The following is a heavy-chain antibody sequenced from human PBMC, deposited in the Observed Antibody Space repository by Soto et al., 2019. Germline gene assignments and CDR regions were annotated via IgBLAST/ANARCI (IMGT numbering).Heavy chain of an antibody. Sequence: PGGSLRLSCAASGFTFSNAWMNWVRQAPGKGLEWIGRIKSKTDGGTTDYTAPVKGRFTISRDDSKNTLYLQMNSLKTEDTAVYYCTTDRVAVVVVAAIYYYGMDVWGQGTTVTVSS. CDR3: TTDRVAVVVVAAIYYYGMDV. D-gene: IGHD2-15*01. J-gene: IGHJ6*02. V-gene: IGHV3-15*07. CDR2: IKSKTDGGTT. CDR1: GFTFSNAW.